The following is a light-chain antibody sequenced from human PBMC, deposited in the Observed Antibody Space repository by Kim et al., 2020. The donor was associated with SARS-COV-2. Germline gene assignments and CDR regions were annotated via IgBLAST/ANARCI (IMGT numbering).Light chain of an antibody. CDR2: EVS. CDR1: SSDVGGNNY. V-gene: IGLV2-8*01. J-gene: IGLJ2*01. Sequence: GQSVTISCTGTSSDVGGNNYVSWYQQHPGNAPKLMIYEVSKRPSGVPDRFSGSKYGNTASLTVSGLQAEDEADYYCSSYAGSNNLVFGGGTQLTVL. CDR3: SSYAGSNNLV.